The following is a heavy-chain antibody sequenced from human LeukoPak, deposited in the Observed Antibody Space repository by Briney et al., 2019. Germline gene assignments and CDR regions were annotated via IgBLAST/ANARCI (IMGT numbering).Heavy chain of an antibody. J-gene: IGHJ4*02. CDR3: ARDYSGYSNF. CDR2: ISSDSFYI. D-gene: IGHD4-11*01. V-gene: IGHV3-21*01. Sequence: GGSLRLSCAASGFTFSSYSMNWVRQAPGKGLEWVSSISSDSFYIYYAGSVKGRFTISRDNARNSLYLQMNSLRDEDTAVYYCARDYSGYSNFWGQGALVTVSS. CDR1: GFTFSSYS.